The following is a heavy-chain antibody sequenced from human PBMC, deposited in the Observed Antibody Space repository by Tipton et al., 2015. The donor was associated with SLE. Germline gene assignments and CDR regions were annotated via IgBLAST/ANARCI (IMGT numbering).Heavy chain of an antibody. D-gene: IGHD2-15*01. CDR2: ISSDGGGK. CDR3: AKDGGSPYYYYMDV. Sequence: SLRLSCSASGITFTDYPLHWVRQAPGKGLEWVALISSDGGGKYYADSVKGRFTNSRDNAKNSLYLQMNSLRAEDTALYYCAKDGGSPYYYYMDVWGKGTTVTVSS. J-gene: IGHJ6*03. V-gene: IGHV3-30*04. CDR1: GITFTDYP.